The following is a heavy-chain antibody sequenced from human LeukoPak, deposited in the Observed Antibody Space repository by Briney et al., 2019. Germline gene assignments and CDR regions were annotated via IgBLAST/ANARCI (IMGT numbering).Heavy chain of an antibody. CDR1: GYTFTSYG. V-gene: IGHV1-18*01. CDR2: ISAYNGNT. J-gene: IGHJ5*02. CDR3: ARDLVYSDIPRLDP. Sequence: GASVKVSCKASGYTFTSYGISWVRQAPGQGLEWMGWISAYNGNTNYAQKLQGRVTMTTDTSTSTACMELRSLRSDDTAVYYCARDLVYSDIPRLDPWGQGTLVTVSS. D-gene: IGHD2-15*01.